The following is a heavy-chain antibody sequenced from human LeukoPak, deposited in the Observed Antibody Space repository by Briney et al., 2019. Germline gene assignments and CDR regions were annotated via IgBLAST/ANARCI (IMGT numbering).Heavy chain of an antibody. J-gene: IGHJ4*02. CDR1: GGTFSSYA. Sequence: VASVKVSCKASGGTFSSYAISWVRQDPGQGLEWMGRIIPIFGIANYAQNFWGRDTTTTDESTSTAYMGQSSVRAEDTAVYYCARALYGDYDFDYWGQGSLVTVSS. CDR2: IIPIFGIA. V-gene: IGHV1-69*05. D-gene: IGHD4-17*01. CDR3: ARALYGDYDFDY.